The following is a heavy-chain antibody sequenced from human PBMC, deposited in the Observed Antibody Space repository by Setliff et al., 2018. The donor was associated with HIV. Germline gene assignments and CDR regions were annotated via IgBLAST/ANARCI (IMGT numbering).Heavy chain of an antibody. CDR1: GYTFMSYD. CDR3: ARARRDSYDRGRRSHYYIDV. V-gene: IGHV1-8*02. J-gene: IGHJ6*03. D-gene: IGHD3-22*01. CDR2: MNPNSGNT. Sequence: GASVKVSCKASGYTFMSYDINWVRQAPGQGLEWMGWMNPNSGNTGYAQKFQGRVTMTRDTSISTAYMELNNLKFEDTAVYYCARARRDSYDRGRRSHYYIDVWGKGTTVTVSS.